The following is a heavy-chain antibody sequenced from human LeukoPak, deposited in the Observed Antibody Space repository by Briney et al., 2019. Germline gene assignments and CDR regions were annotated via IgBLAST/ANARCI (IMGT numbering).Heavy chain of an antibody. CDR1: GFTFNSYA. CDR2: ISSEGKTT. V-gene: IGHV3-64D*06. J-gene: IGHJ4*02. Sequence: GGSLRLSCAASGFTFNSYAIHWVRQAPGKGLEYVSSISSEGKTTYYADSVKGRFTISRDNSKNTLYLQMSSLRPEDTAVYYCVKDRWVDHWGQGTLVTVSS. D-gene: IGHD6-13*01. CDR3: VKDRWVDH.